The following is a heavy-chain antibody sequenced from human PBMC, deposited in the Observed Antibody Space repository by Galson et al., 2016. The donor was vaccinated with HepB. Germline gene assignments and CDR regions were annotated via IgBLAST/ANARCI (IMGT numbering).Heavy chain of an antibody. J-gene: IGHJ5*02. V-gene: IGHV3-33*01. CDR2: IWSDGSNR. Sequence: SLRLSCAVSGFTFSRSGMHWVRQAPGKGLEWVAVIWSDGSNRYYADSVQGRFTISRDNSKNTLFLQMNSLRAEDTAVYFCARDPHASGWAAYYFDARGQGTLVTVSS. CDR1: GFTFSRSG. D-gene: IGHD6-19*01. CDR3: ARDPHASGWAAYYFDA.